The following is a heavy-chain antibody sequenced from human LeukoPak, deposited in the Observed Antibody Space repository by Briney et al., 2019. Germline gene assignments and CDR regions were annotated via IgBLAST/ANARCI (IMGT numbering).Heavy chain of an antibody. CDR1: GLSLSSHS. CDR3: VRGYSNYGYVFDF. D-gene: IGHD4-11*01. Sequence: GGSLRLSCAASGLSLSSHSMNWVRQAPGKGLEWVSSISSSSSYIYYAESVKGRVTVSRDNAKKSLFLQMNSLRAEDTAVYYCVRGYSNYGYVFDFWGQGTTVTVSS. V-gene: IGHV3-21*01. CDR2: ISSSSSYI. J-gene: IGHJ3*01.